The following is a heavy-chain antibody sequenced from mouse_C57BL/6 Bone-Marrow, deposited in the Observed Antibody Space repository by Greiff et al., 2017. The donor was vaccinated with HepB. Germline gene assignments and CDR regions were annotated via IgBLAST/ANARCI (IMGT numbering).Heavy chain of an antibody. D-gene: IGHD2-4*01. CDR3: AIRGYYDYLFAY. Sequence: QVQLQQSGAELVKPGASVKVSCKASGYTFTSYWMHWVKQRPGQGLEWIGRIHPSDSDTNYNQKLKGKATLTVDKSSSTDYMQLSSLTSEDSAVYYCAIRGYYDYLFAYWGQGTLVTVSA. CDR2: IHPSDSDT. J-gene: IGHJ3*01. CDR1: GYTFTSYW. V-gene: IGHV1-74*01.